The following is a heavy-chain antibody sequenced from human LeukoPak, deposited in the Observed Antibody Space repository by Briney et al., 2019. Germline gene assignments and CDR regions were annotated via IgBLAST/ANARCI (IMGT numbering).Heavy chain of an antibody. Sequence: GGSLRLSCAASGFTFSSYGMHWVRQAPGKGLEWVAFIRYDGSNKYYADSVKGRFTISRDNSKNTLYLQMNSLRAEDTAVYYCAKGYYDFWSGYPDAFDIWGQGTMVTVSS. CDR1: GFTFSSYG. CDR3: AKGYYDFWSGYPDAFDI. V-gene: IGHV3-30*02. J-gene: IGHJ3*02. CDR2: IRYDGSNK. D-gene: IGHD3-3*01.